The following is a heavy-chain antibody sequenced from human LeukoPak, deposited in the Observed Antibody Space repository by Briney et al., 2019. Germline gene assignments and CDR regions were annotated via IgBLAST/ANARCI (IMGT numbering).Heavy chain of an antibody. Sequence: PWGSLRLSCAASGFTFNDYAMHWVRQAPGKGLEWVSDISYDGSNKYYADSVKGRFTISRGNSKNTLYLQMNSLRAEDTAVYYCAKDYYGSGATPEAWGQGTLVTVSS. J-gene: IGHJ5*02. CDR1: GFTFNDYA. V-gene: IGHV3-30*18. D-gene: IGHD3-10*01. CDR2: ISYDGSNK. CDR3: AKDYYGSGATPEA.